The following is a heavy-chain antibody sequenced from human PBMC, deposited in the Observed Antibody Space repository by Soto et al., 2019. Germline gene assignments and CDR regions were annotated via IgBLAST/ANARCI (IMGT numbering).Heavy chain of an antibody. CDR1: GGSISGEGYY. Sequence: QVQLQESGPGLVEPSQTLSLTCTVSGGSISGEGYYWSWIRQYSGRGLEWIGYIHYSGSTYSNPSHKRRVTFSEDTYKTQSFLTLTSVTAAAAAVYYSASDWTAPAGWANWFARWGEGSLVTVSS. CDR2: IHYSGST. CDR3: ASDWTAPAGWANWFAR. D-gene: IGHD3-9*01. J-gene: IGHJ5*02. V-gene: IGHV4-31*03.